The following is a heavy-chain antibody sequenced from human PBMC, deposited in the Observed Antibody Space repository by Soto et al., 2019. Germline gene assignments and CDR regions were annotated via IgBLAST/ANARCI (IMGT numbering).Heavy chain of an antibody. CDR1: GGSISSYY. CDR3: AREVVAATNWFDP. CDR2: IYYSGST. D-gene: IGHD2-15*01. V-gene: IGHV4-59*12. J-gene: IGHJ5*02. Sequence: SETLSLTCTVSGGSISSYYWSWIRQPPGKGLEWIGYIYYSGSTNYNPSLKSRVTISVDTSKNQFSLKLSSVTAADTAVYYCAREVVAATNWFDPWGQGTLVTVSS.